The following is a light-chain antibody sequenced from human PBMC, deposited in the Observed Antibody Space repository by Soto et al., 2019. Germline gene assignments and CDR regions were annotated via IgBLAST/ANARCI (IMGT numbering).Light chain of an antibody. J-gene: IGLJ2*01. V-gene: IGLV4-69*01. CDR3: QTWDAVVV. CDR2: LNRDGSH. Sequence: QPVLTQSPSVSASLGASVKLTCTLSSGHSAYGIAWHQQQPDKGPRYLMKLNRDGSHNKGDGIPDRFSGSSSGAERYLIISSLQSDDEADYSCQTWDAVVVFGGGTKLTVL. CDR1: SGHSAYG.